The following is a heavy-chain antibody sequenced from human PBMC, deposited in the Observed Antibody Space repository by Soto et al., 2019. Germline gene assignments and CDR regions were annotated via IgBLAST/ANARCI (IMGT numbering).Heavy chain of an antibody. CDR2: ISGSGGST. CDR1: GFTFSSYA. CDR3: AKSSAAAGYYYYKDV. V-gene: IGHV3-23*01. J-gene: IGHJ6*03. Sequence: GGSLRLSCAASGFTFSSYAMSWVRQAPGKGLEWVSAISGSGGSTYYADSVKGRFTISRDNSKNTLYLQMNSLRAEDTAVYYCAKSSAAAGYYYYKDVWGKGTTVTVSS. D-gene: IGHD6-13*01.